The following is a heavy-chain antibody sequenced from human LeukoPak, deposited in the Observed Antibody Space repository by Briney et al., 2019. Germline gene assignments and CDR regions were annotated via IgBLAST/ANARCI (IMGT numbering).Heavy chain of an antibody. D-gene: IGHD3-9*01. CDR3: AREVLRYFDWLYFPDY. CDR1: GYTFTGYY. Sequence: ASVKVSCKASGYTFTGYYMHWVRQAPGQGLEWMGIINPSGGSTNYAQKFQGRVTMTRDTSTSTVYMELSSLGSEDTAVYYCAREVLRYFDWLYFPDYWGQGTLVTVSS. J-gene: IGHJ4*02. CDR2: INPSGGST. V-gene: IGHV1-46*01.